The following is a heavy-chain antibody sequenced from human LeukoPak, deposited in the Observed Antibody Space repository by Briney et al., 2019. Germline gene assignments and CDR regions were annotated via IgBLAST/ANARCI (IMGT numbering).Heavy chain of an antibody. Sequence: PGGSLRLSCAASGFTFSSYSMNWVRQAPGKGLEWVSSISSSSSYIYYADSVKGRFTISRDNAKNSLYLQMNSLRAEDTAAYYCARDPIYCSDGSCQLDYWGQGTLVTVSS. D-gene: IGHD2-15*01. CDR3: ARDPIYCSDGSCQLDY. J-gene: IGHJ4*02. CDR1: GFTFSSYS. CDR2: ISSSSSYI. V-gene: IGHV3-21*01.